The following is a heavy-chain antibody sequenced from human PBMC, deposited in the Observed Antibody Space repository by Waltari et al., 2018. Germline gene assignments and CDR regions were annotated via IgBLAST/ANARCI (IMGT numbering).Heavy chain of an antibody. J-gene: IGHJ6*02. Sequence: QVQLVQSGTEVKKVGALVNVYCKASGSISTSHLITWGRQAPGQGLEGVGRINTRKGDTDYAQKFQGRVTITSDPPITTGYMELSSLRSDDKAVYYCARDRNYDFWTGRYGMDVWGQGTTVTVSS. CDR3: ARDRNYDFWTGRYGMDV. V-gene: IGHV1-2*06. D-gene: IGHD3-3*01. CDR1: GSISTSHL. CDR2: INTRKGDT.